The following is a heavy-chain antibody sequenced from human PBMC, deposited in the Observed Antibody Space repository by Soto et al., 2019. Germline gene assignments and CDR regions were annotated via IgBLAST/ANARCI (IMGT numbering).Heavy chain of an antibody. Sequence: SETLSLTCTVSGGSISSSSYYWGWIRQPPGKGLEWIGSIYYSGSTYYNPSLKSRVTISVDTSKNQFSLKLSSVTAADTAVYYCARQAQYYGSGSYYYYYYGMDVWGQGTTVTVSS. V-gene: IGHV4-39*01. J-gene: IGHJ6*02. CDR1: GGSISSSSYY. CDR2: IYYSGST. CDR3: ARQAQYYGSGSYYYYYYGMDV. D-gene: IGHD3-10*01.